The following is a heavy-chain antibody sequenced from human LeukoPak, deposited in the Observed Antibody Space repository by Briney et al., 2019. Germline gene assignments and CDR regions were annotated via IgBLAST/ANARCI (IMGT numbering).Heavy chain of an antibody. D-gene: IGHD5-18*01. CDR3: ARNGGYSYGPPDY. CDR2: ISSSGGTI. Sequence: GGSLRLSCAASGFTFSSYEMNWVRQAPGKGLEWVSYISSSGGTIYYADSVKGRFTISRDNAKNSLYLQMNSLRAEDTAVYYCARNGGYSYGPPDYWGQGTLVTVSS. V-gene: IGHV3-48*03. J-gene: IGHJ4*02. CDR1: GFTFSSYE.